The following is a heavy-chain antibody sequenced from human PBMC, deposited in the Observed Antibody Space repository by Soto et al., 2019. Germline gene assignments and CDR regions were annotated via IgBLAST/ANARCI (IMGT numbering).Heavy chain of an antibody. Sequence: SETLSLTCAVYGGSFSGYYWSWIRQPPGKGLEWIGEINHSGSTNYNPSLKSRVTISVDTSKNQFSLKLSSVTAADTAEYYCARGRDSSSSGLSVYYYYGMDVWGQGTTVTVSS. CDR1: GGSFSGYY. CDR3: ARGRDSSSSGLSVYYYYGMDV. CDR2: INHSGST. J-gene: IGHJ6*02. V-gene: IGHV4-34*01. D-gene: IGHD6-6*01.